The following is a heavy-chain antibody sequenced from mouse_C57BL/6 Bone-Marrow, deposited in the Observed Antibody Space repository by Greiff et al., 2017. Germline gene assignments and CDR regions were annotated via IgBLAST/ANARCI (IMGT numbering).Heavy chain of an antibody. CDR3: ARELGPSWFAY. CDR2: ISDGGSYT. Sequence: EVMLVESGGGLVKPGGSLKLSCAASGFTFSSYAMSWVRQTPEKRLEWVATISDGGSYTYYPDNVKGRFTISRDNAKNNLNLQMSHLKSEDTAMYYCARELGPSWFAYWGQGTLVTVSA. D-gene: IGHD4-1*01. V-gene: IGHV5-4*01. J-gene: IGHJ3*01. CDR1: GFTFSSYA.